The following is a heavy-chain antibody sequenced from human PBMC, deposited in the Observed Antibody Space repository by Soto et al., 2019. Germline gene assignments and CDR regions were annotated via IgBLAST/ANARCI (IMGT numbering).Heavy chain of an antibody. D-gene: IGHD2-15*01. CDR1: GGSINSNC. CDR3: ATYLTPYTFDY. J-gene: IGHJ4*02. V-gene: IGHV4-4*02. Sequence: PSETLSLTCAVSGGSINSNCWSWVRQPPGEGLEWIGEISHSGTVRYNPSLKSRATMSVDKSKNQLSLKVTSVTAADTAVYYCATYLTPYTFDYWGLGTLGTVSS. CDR2: ISHSGTV.